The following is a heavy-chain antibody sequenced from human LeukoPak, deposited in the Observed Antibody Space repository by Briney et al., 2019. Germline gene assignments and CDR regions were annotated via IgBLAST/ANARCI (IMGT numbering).Heavy chain of an antibody. Sequence: PGGSLRLSCAASGFTFSSYGMHWVRQAPGKGLEWVAVISYDGSNKYYADSVKGRFTISRDNSKNTLYLQMNSLRAEDTAVYYCAAKDLIDHWGQGTLVTVSS. CDR2: ISYDGSNK. CDR1: GFTFSSYG. CDR3: AAKDLIDH. V-gene: IGHV3-30*19. J-gene: IGHJ4*02.